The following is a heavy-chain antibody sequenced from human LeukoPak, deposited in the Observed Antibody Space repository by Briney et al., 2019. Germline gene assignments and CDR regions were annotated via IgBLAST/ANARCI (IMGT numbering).Heavy chain of an antibody. D-gene: IGHD5-24*01. CDR2: ISYDGSNK. Sequence: GSLSLSCAASGFPFSSYAMQWVRQAPGKGLGGVAVISYDGSNKYYADSVKGRFTISRDNSKNTLYLQMNSLRAEDTAVYYCAREASHKRWLQLVRERAGYYFDYWGQGTLVTVSS. CDR3: AREASHKRWLQLVRERAGYYFDY. V-gene: IGHV3-30*04. J-gene: IGHJ4*02. CDR1: GFPFSSYA.